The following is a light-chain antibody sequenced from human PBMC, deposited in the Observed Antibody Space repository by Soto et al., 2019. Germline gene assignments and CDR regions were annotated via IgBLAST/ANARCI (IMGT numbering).Light chain of an antibody. CDR2: GSS. CDR1: QSVSSGY. V-gene: IGKV3-20*01. Sequence: EDVLSQSRGTLSLSTGERATLSCRASQSVSSGYLAWYQQKPGQAPRLLIYGSSNRATGIPDRFSGSGSGTDFTLTISRLEPEDLAVYYCQLYGSSHRGFGQGTRLEIK. J-gene: IGKJ5*01. CDR3: QLYGSSHRG.